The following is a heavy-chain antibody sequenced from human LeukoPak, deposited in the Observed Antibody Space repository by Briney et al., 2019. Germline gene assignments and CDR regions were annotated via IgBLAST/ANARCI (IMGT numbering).Heavy chain of an antibody. V-gene: IGHV3-23*01. J-gene: IGHJ4*02. CDR2: ISGSGGST. Sequence: GGSLTLSCAASEFTFSSYAMSWVRQAPGKGLEWVSAISGSGGSTYYADSVKGRFTISRDNSKNTLYLQMNSLRAEDTAVYYCAKYPTSGYSYYFDYRGQGTLVTVSS. CDR3: AKYPTSGYSYYFDY. D-gene: IGHD3-22*01. CDR1: EFTFSSYA.